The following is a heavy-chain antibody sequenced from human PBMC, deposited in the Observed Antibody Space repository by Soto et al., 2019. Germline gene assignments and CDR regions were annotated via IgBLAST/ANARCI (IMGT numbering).Heavy chain of an antibody. CDR2: INPNTGGT. CDR1: GYTFTGYF. V-gene: IGHV1-2*02. CDR3: ARDSAGDYLADFYYYAMDV. D-gene: IGHD4-17*01. Sequence: ASVKVSCKASGYTFTGYFINWVRQAPGQGLEWMGWINPNTGGTYSAQKFEGRVTMTRDTSINTAYIELSSLRSDDTAVYYCARDSAGDYLADFYYYAMDVWGQGTKVTVYS. J-gene: IGHJ6*02.